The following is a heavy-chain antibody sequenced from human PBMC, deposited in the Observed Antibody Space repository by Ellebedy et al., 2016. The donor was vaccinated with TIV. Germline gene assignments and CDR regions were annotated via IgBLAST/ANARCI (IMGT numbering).Heavy chain of an antibody. CDR3: ARDGGRYSGSYWMDY. Sequence: GGSLRLSXAASGFTFSSYSMNWVRQAPGKGLEWVSYISSSSSTIYYADSVKGRFTISRDNAKNSLYLQMNSLRDEDTAVYYCARDGGRYSGSYWMDYWGQGTLVTVSS. V-gene: IGHV3-48*02. CDR2: ISSSSSTI. D-gene: IGHD1-26*01. J-gene: IGHJ4*02. CDR1: GFTFSSYS.